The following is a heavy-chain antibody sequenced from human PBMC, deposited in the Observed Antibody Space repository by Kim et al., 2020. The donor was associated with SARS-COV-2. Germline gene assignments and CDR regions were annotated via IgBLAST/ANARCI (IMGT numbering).Heavy chain of an antibody. D-gene: IGHD3-22*01. Sequence: QTFQGRVTLTRDTSATTAYMELSSLRSEDTAVYYCARGGYDSSGYLFFDYWGQGPLVTVSS. V-gene: IGHV1-3*01. J-gene: IGHJ4*02. CDR3: ARGGYDSSGYLFFDY.